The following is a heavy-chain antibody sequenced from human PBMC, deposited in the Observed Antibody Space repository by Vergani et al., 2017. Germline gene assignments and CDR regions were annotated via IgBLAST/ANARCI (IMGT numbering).Heavy chain of an antibody. CDR1: GYSISSGYY. J-gene: IGHJ4*02. Sequence: QVQLQESGPGLVKPSETLSLTCAVSGYSISSGYYWGWIRQPPGKGLEWIGSIYHSGSTHYNPSLKSLVTISVDTSQNQFSLKLSAVTAADPAVSYCARPIEYSSSSPPTYWGQGTLVTVSS. CDR3: ARPIEYSSSSPPTY. D-gene: IGHD6-6*01. V-gene: IGHV4-38-2*01. CDR2: IYHSGST.